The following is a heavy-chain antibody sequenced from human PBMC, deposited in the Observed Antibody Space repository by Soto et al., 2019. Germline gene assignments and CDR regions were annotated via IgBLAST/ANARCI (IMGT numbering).Heavy chain of an antibody. Sequence: PGGSLRLSCAASGFSFFNYAMNWVRPAPGKGLEWVSGLSGSGTSTYYADSVKGRFTISRDNSRDTLFLQMNSLTADDTAVYYCAKATTSGGWFNPFDSWGQGALVTVSS. D-gene: IGHD6-19*01. CDR2: LSGSGTST. J-gene: IGHJ4*02. CDR3: AKATTSGGWFNPFDS. CDR1: GFSFFNYA. V-gene: IGHV3-23*01.